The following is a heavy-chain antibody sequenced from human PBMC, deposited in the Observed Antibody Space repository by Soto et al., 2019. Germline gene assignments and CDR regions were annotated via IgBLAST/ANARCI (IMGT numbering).Heavy chain of an antibody. CDR1: GYTFTSYG. D-gene: IGHD2-15*01. J-gene: IGHJ5*02. V-gene: IGHV1-18*01. Sequence: GASVKVSCKASGYTFTSYGISWVRQAPGQGLEWMGWISAYNGNTNYAQKLQGRVTMTTDTSTSTAYMDLSSLRSEDTAVYYCARGIATGQLDPWGQGTLVTVSS. CDR3: ARGIATGQLDP. CDR2: ISAYNGNT.